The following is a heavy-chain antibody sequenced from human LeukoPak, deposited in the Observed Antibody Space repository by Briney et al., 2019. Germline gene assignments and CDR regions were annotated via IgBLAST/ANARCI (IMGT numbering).Heavy chain of an antibody. J-gene: IGHJ4*02. CDR2: ILYDGTDT. D-gene: IGHD6-6*01. CDR1: GFTFSNHA. CDR3: ARDPRPTMASFLDS. V-gene: IGHV3-30*04. Sequence: GRSLRLSCAVSGFTFSNHAMHWVRQTPGKGLEWVAFILYDGTDTYYTDSMKGRFTISRDNFRNTLYLQMNSLRREDTAVYYCARDPRPTMASFLDSWGQGTLVTVSS.